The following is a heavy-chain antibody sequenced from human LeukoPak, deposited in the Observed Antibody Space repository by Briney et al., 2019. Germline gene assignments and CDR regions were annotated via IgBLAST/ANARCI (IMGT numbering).Heavy chain of an antibody. Sequence: PSETLSLTCTVSGGSISSYYWSWIRQPPGKGLEWIGYIYYSGSTNYNPSLKSRVTISVDTSKNQFSLKLSSVTAADTAVYYCARGPTQYSSGWYGEVLGGVYYFDYWGQGTLVTVSS. CDR2: IYYSGST. CDR3: ARGPTQYSSGWYGEVLGGVYYFDY. V-gene: IGHV4-59*01. CDR1: GGSISSYY. D-gene: IGHD6-19*01. J-gene: IGHJ4*02.